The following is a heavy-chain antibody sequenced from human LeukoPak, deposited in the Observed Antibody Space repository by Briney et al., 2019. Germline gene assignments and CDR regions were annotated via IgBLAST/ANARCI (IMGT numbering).Heavy chain of an antibody. CDR3: ARTGYEEYYDSSGYYDY. D-gene: IGHD3-22*01. CDR1: GYSFTSYW. J-gene: IGHJ4*02. V-gene: IGHV5-51*01. CDR2: IYPGDSDT. Sequence: GESLKISCKGSGYSFTSYWIGWVRQMPGKGLEWMGIIYPGDSDTRYSPSFQGQVTISADKSISTAYLQWSSLKASDTVMYYCARTGYEEYYDSSGYYDYWGQGTLVTVSS.